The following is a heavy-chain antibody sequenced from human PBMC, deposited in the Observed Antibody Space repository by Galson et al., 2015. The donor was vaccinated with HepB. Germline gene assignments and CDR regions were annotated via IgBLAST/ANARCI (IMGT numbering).Heavy chain of an antibody. CDR2: IDSVSVNR. Sequence: SLRLSCAASGFAFHTYNVNWVRLAPGKGLEWVSYIDSVSVNRYYSGSVQGRFTISRDNAKNSLYLQMNGLRAEDTAIYFCARRGYSYGAQSNYFYFGLDVWGQGTTVTVSS. CDR3: ARRGYSYGAQSNYFYFGLDV. D-gene: IGHD5-18*01. V-gene: IGHV3-48*01. J-gene: IGHJ6*02. CDR1: GFAFHTYN.